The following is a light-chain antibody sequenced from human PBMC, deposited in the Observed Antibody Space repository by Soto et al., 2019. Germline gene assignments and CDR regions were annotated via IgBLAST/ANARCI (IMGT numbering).Light chain of an antibody. Sequence: QSVLTQPRSVSRSPGQSVTISCTGTSSDVGGYNYVSWYQQHPGKAPKLMIYDVSKRPSGVPDRFSGSKSGNTASLTISGLQAEDEADYYCCSYAGSYTVVFGGGTKLTV. CDR1: SSDVGGYNY. CDR2: DVS. CDR3: CSYAGSYTVV. J-gene: IGLJ2*01. V-gene: IGLV2-11*01.